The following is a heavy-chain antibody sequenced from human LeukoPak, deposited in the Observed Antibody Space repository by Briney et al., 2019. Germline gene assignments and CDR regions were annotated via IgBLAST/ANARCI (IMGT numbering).Heavy chain of an antibody. CDR3: ARDLVVVPAAISYYCYYGMDV. Sequence: PAGSVKVSCKASGYTFTSYGISWVRQAPGQGLEWMGWISAYNGNTNYAQKLQGRVTMTTDTSTSTAYMELRSLRSDDTAVYYCARDLVVVPAAISYYCYYGMDVWGQGTTVTVSS. CDR2: ISAYNGNT. J-gene: IGHJ6*02. CDR1: GYTFTSYG. V-gene: IGHV1-18*01. D-gene: IGHD2-2*02.